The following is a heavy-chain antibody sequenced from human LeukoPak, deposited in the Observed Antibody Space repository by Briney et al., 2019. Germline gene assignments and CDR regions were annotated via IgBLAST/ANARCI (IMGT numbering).Heavy chain of an antibody. V-gene: IGHV4-39*01. J-gene: IGHJ4*02. D-gene: IGHD4-23*01. CDR2: IHDSGST. Sequence: GTLSLTCSVSGGSSGSSSYYWGWIRQPPGKGREWIGSIHDSGSTDYNPSLKSRVTISVDTSKNQFSLKLRYVTAADTAVYYCARLYGGNSNNYYCDYWGQGTLDSVSS. CDR3: ARLYGGNSNNYYCDY. CDR1: GGSSGSSSYY.